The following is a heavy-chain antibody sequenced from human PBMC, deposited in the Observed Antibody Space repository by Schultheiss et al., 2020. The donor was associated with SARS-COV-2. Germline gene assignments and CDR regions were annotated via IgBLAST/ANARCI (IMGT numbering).Heavy chain of an antibody. V-gene: IGHV4-38-2*02. J-gene: IGHJ6*02. CDR3: AREWARWLRRGMDV. CDR2: INHSGST. D-gene: IGHD5-12*01. CDR1: GYSISSGYY. Sequence: SETLSLTCAVSGYSISSGYYWGWIRQPPGKGLEWIGEINHSGSTNYNPSLKSRVIISVDSSKNQFSLKLSSVTAADTAVYYCAREWARWLRRGMDVWGQGTTVTVSS.